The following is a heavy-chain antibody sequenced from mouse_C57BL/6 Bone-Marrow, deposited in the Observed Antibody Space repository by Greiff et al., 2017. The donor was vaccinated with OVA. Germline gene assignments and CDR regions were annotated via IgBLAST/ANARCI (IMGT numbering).Heavy chain of an antibody. V-gene: IGHV1-15*01. CDR3: TNSGYVGWFAY. CDR2: IDPETGGT. D-gene: IGHD3-2*02. J-gene: IGHJ3*01. CDR1: GYTFTDYE. Sequence: VQLQQSGAELVRPGASVTLSCKASGYTFTDYEMHWVKQTPVHGLEWIGAIDPETGGTAYNQKFKGKAILTADKSSSTAYMELRSLTSEDSAVYYYTNSGYVGWFAYWGRGTLVTVSA.